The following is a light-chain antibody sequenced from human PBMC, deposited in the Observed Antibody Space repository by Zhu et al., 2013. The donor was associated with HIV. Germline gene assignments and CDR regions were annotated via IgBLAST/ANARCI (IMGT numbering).Light chain of an antibody. V-gene: IGKV1-12*01. CDR2: AAS. J-gene: IGKJ4*01. Sequence: DIQMTQSPSSVSASVGDRVTITCRASQGITSYLAWYQQRPGKGPELLIYAASNLQSGVPSRFSGSGSGTDFTLTISSLQTEDFATYYCQQANNFPLTFGGGTKVEIK. CDR3: QQANNFPLT. CDR1: QGITSY.